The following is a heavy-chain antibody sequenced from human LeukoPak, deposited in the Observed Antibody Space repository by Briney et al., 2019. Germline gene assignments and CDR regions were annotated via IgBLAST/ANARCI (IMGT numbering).Heavy chain of an antibody. CDR2: IKSKTDGGTT. Sequence: PGGSLRLSCAASGFTFSDYYMSWIRQAPGKGLEWVGRIKSKTDGGTTDYAAPVKGRFTISRDDSKNTLYLQMNSLKTEDTAVYYCTTDRVDSADAFDIWGQGTMVTVSS. CDR1: GFTFSDYY. CDR3: TTDRVDSADAFDI. J-gene: IGHJ3*02. D-gene: IGHD5-12*01. V-gene: IGHV3-15*01.